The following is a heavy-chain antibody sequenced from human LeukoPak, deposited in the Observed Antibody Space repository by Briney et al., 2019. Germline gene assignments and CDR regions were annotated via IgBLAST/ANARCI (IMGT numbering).Heavy chain of an antibody. CDR1: GYTFTSYC. Sequence: ASVKVSCKASGYTFTSYCISWVRQAPGQGLEWMGWISAYNGNTNYAQKLQGRVTMTTDTSTSTAYMELRSLRSDDTAVYYCARDRRYYDSSGPYFDYWGQGTLVTVSS. CDR3: ARDRRYYDSSGPYFDY. CDR2: ISAYNGNT. J-gene: IGHJ4*02. D-gene: IGHD3-22*01. V-gene: IGHV1-18*01.